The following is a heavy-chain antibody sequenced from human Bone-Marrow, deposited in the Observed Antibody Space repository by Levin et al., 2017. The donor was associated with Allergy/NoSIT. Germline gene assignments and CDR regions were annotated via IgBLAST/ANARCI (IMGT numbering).Heavy chain of an antibody. CDR2: ISSSGNTT. J-gene: IGHJ4*02. Sequence: ASVKVSCAASGFSFSGYAMSWVRQAPGKGLEWVSGISSSGNTTYYADSVKGRFTISRDNSKNTLYLHMDSLRAEDTAVYYCAKVKYGSSGGYWGQGSLVTVSS. CDR3: AKVKYGSSGGY. D-gene: IGHD6-13*01. CDR1: GFSFSGYA. V-gene: IGHV3-23*01.